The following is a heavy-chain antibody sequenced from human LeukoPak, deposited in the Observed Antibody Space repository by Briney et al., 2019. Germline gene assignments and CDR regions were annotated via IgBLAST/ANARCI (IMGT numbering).Heavy chain of an antibody. V-gene: IGHV1-2*02. Sequence: GASVKVSCKASGFTFTGFYMHWVRQAPGQGLEWMGWINPNSGGTNYAQKFQGRVTMTRDTSINTAYMELSGLRSDDTAVYYCARGGYSRSSEYYYGMDVWGQGTTVTVSS. J-gene: IGHJ6*02. CDR2: INPNSGGT. CDR3: ARGGYSRSSEYYYGMDV. CDR1: GFTFTGFY. D-gene: IGHD6-6*01.